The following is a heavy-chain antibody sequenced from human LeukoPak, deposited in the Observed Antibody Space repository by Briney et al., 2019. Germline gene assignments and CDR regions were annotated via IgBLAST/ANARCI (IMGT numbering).Heavy chain of an antibody. V-gene: IGHV3-21*01. J-gene: IGHJ4*02. CDR3: ARDLVGATEIDY. CDR1: GFTFSSYA. D-gene: IGHD1-26*01. Sequence: GGSLRLSCAASGFTFSSYAMSWVRQAPGKGLEWVSSISSSSSYIYYADSVKGRFTISRDNAKNSLYLQMNSLRAEDTAVYYCARDLVGATEIDYWGQGTLVTVSS. CDR2: ISSSSSYI.